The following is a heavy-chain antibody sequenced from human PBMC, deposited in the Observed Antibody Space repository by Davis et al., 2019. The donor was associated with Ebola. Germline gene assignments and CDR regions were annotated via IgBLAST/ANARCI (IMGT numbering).Heavy chain of an antibody. CDR3: ARAQFPTTSDH. Sequence: ASVTVSCKASGYTFTSYDINWVRQATGQGLEWMGWMNPNSGNTGYAQKFQGRVTMTTDTSTSTAYMEVGSLKSDDTAVYYCARAQFPTTSDHWGQGTLVTVSS. D-gene: IGHD1-1*01. V-gene: IGHV1-8*01. CDR1: GYTFTSYD. CDR2: MNPNSGNT. J-gene: IGHJ4*02.